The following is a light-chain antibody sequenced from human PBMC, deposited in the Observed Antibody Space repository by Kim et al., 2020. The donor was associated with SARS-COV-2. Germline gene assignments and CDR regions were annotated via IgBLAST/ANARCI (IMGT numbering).Light chain of an antibody. J-gene: IGLJ3*02. CDR2: YDD. V-gene: IGLV1-36*01. Sequence: QSVLTQPPSVSEAPRQRVTISCSGSSSNIGNNAVNWYQQLPGKAPKLLIYYDDLLPSGVSDRFSGSKSGTSASLAISGLQSEDEADYYCAAWDDSLNVNWVFGGGTKVTVL. CDR1: SSNIGNNA. CDR3: AAWDDSLNVNWV.